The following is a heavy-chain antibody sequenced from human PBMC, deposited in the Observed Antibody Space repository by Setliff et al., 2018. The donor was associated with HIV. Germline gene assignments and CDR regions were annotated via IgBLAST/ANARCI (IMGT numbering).Heavy chain of an antibody. CDR2: IYHSGST. CDR1: GVSISDHY. V-gene: IGHV4-38-2*01. CDR3: ARMGIVVVVAAPNWYFDL. Sequence: SETLSLTCFVSGVSISDHYWGWIRQPAGKGLEWIGRIYHSGSTYYNPSLKSRVTISVDTSKNQFSLKLSSVTAADTAVYYCARMGIVVVVAAPNWYFDLWGRGTLVTVSS. D-gene: IGHD2-15*01. J-gene: IGHJ2*01.